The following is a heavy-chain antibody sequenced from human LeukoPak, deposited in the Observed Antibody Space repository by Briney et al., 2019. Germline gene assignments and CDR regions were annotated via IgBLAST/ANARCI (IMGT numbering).Heavy chain of an antibody. J-gene: IGHJ4*02. CDR3: AREDCSGGSCHFDY. D-gene: IGHD2-15*01. Sequence: GGSLRLSCAPSGFTCSSYETNWVRHAPGKGLECLSYISGSGSTIYYADSVKGRFTISRDNAKNSLYLQMNILRAEDTAVYYCAREDCSGGSCHFDYWGQGTLVTVSS. V-gene: IGHV3-48*03. CDR1: GFTCSSYE. CDR2: ISGSGSTI.